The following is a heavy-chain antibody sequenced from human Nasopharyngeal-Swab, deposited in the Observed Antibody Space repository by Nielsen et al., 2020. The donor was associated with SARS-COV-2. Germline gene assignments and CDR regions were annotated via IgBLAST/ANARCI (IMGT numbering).Heavy chain of an antibody. D-gene: IGHD5-18*01. J-gene: IGHJ6*03. V-gene: IGHV3-9*01. CDR2: ISWNSGSI. CDR1: GFTFDDYA. Sequence: SLKISCAASGFTFDDYAMHWVRPAPGKGLEWVSGISWNSGSIGYADSVKGRFTISRDNAKNSLYLQMNSLRAEDTALYYCAKLPTAMDETYMDVWGKGTTVTVSS. CDR3: AKLPTAMDETYMDV.